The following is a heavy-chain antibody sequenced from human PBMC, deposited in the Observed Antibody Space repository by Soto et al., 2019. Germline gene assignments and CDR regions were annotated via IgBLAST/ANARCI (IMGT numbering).Heavy chain of an antibody. CDR2: IYYSGST. Sequence: QVQLQESGPGLVKPSETLSLTCTASGGSVSSGSYYWSWIRQPPGTGLECIGYIYYSGSTNYNPSLNTLVTFSVDTSKDQFSLKLSSVTAADTAVYYCARVSSSWGLVSYFDDWGQGTLVTVAS. CDR3: ARVSSSWGLVSYFDD. CDR1: GGSVSSGSYY. V-gene: IGHV4-61*01. D-gene: IGHD6-13*01. J-gene: IGHJ4*02.